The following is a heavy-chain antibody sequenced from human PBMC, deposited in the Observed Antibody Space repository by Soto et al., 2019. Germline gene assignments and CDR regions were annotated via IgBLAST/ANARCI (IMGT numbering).Heavy chain of an antibody. D-gene: IGHD1-26*01. CDR3: ASGRGRYFYYGMDV. CDR2: ISGSGDRT. J-gene: IGHJ6*02. CDR1: GFTFSSHA. Sequence: PGGSLRLSCAASGFTFSSHAITWVRQAPGKGLEWVSVISGSGDRTYYADSVKGRFTISRDNSKNTLYLQMNSLRAEDTAVYYCASGRGRYFYYGMDVWGQGTTVTVSS. V-gene: IGHV3-23*01.